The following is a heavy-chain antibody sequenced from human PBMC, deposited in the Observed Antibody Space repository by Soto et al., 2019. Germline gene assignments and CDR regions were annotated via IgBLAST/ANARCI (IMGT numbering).Heavy chain of an antibody. CDR3: AKTPRQWLVYFDY. Sequence: EVQLLESGGGLVQPGGSLRISCAASGFTFSNYAVSWVRQAPGKGLEWVSAISGSGGTTYYADSVKGRFTISRDNSKDTLHLQMNSLRAEDTAIYYCAKTPRQWLVYFDYWGQGALVTVSS. CDR1: GFTFSNYA. V-gene: IGHV3-23*01. J-gene: IGHJ4*02. D-gene: IGHD6-19*01. CDR2: ISGSGGTT.